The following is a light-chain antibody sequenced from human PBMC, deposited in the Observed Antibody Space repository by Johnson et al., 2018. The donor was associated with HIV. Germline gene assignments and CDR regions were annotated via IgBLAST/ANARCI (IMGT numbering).Light chain of an antibody. J-gene: IGLJ1*01. V-gene: IGLV1-51*01. Sequence: QSVLTQPPSVYAAPGQKVTISCSGSSSNIGNNYVSWYQQLPGTAPKLLIYDNNKRPSGIPDRFSGSKYGTSATLGITGLQTGDEADYYCGTWDSSLSGVFGTGTKVTVL. CDR2: DNN. CDR1: SSNIGNNY. CDR3: GTWDSSLSGV.